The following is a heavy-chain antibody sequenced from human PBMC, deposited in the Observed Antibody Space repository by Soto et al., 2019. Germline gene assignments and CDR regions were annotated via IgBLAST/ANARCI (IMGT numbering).Heavy chain of an antibody. CDR2: IDPSDSYT. CDR3: ASQSLGRYYDSSGQGTY. V-gene: IGHV5-10-1*01. D-gene: IGHD3-22*01. J-gene: IGHJ4*02. Sequence: LGESLKISCKGSGYSFTSYWISWVRQMPGKGLEWMGRIDPSDSYTNYSPSFQGHVTISADKSISTAYLQWSSLKASDTAMYYCASQSLGRYYDSSGQGTYWGQGTLVTVSS. CDR1: GYSFTSYW.